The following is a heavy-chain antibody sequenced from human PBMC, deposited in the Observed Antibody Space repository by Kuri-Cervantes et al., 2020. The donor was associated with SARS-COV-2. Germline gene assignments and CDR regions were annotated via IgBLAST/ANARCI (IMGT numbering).Heavy chain of an antibody. Sequence: SVKVSCKASGYTFTSYYMHWVRQAPGQGLEWMGRIIPILGIANYAQKFQGRVTITADKSTSTAYMELSSPRSEDTAVYYCARELLAAAGSHAFDIWGQGTMVTVSS. D-gene: IGHD6-13*01. V-gene: IGHV1-69*04. CDR1: GYTFTSYY. CDR3: ARELLAAAGSHAFDI. J-gene: IGHJ3*02. CDR2: IIPILGIA.